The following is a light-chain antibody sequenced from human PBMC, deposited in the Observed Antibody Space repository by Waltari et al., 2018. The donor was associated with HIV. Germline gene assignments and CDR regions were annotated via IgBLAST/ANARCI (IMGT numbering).Light chain of an antibody. J-gene: IGLJ1*01. CDR2: DVS. CDR3: SSYTSSNGV. CDR1: SSDVGGYNY. V-gene: IGLV2-14*03. Sequence: QSALTQPASVSGSPGQSITISCPGTSSDVGGYNYVSWYQQHPGKAPKLMIYDVSNRPSGVSNRFSGSKSGNTASLTISGLQAEDEADYYCSSYTSSNGVFGTGTKVTVL.